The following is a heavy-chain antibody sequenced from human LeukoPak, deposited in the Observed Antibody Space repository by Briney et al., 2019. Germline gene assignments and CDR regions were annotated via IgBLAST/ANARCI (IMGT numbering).Heavy chain of an antibody. J-gene: IGHJ4*02. CDR2: INPNNGGT. CDR1: GYTFTGYY. D-gene: IGHD6-13*01. Sequence: ASVKVSCKASGYTFTGYYIHWVRQAPGQGLEWMGRINPNNGGTNYAQKFQGRVTMTRDMSMSTAYMELSRLRSVDTAVYYCARGPKQQLVQVWGQGTLVTVPS. V-gene: IGHV1-2*06. CDR3: ARGPKQQLVQV.